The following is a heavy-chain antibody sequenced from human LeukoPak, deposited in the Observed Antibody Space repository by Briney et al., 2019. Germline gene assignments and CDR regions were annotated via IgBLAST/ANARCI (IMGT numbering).Heavy chain of an antibody. Sequence: SETLSLTCTVSGGSISSFYWGWIRQLPRKGLEWIGFIHYSGSTNYNPSLKSRVTISVDTSKNQFSLKLRSVTAADTAVYYCARENYFDYWGQGTLVTVSS. CDR3: ARENYFDY. CDR1: GGSISSFY. CDR2: IHYSGST. V-gene: IGHV4-59*01. J-gene: IGHJ4*02.